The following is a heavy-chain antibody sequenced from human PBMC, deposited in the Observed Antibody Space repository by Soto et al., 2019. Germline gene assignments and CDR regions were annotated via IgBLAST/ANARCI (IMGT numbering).Heavy chain of an antibody. J-gene: IGHJ3*02. CDR1: GFTFSPYA. CDR3: AKDPNGNYVGAFDM. D-gene: IGHD1-7*01. Sequence: PGVSLRLSCVASGFTFSPYAMSWVRQAPGKGLEWVSGISSSGDSTYYADSVKGRFTISRDNSKNMLYLQMSSLRADDTALYYCAKDPNGNYVGAFDMRGHGTMVTVSS. V-gene: IGHV3-23*01. CDR2: ISSSGDST.